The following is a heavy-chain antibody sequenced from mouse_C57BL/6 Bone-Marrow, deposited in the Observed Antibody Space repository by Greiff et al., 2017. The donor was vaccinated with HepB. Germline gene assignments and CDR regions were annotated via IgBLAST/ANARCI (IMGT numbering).Heavy chain of an antibody. CDR2: INPNDGTT. V-gene: IGHV1-39*01. Sequence: LVESGPELVKPGASVKISCKASGYSFTDYNMNWVKQSHGKSLEWIGVINPNDGTTSYNQKFKGKATLTVDQSSSTAYMQLNSLTSEDSAVYYCARYYYGYWYFDVWGTGTTVTVSS. D-gene: IGHD1-1*01. CDR3: ARYYYGYWYFDV. J-gene: IGHJ1*03. CDR1: GYSFTDYN.